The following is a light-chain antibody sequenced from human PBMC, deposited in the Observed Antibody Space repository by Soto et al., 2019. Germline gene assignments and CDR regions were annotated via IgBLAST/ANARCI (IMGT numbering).Light chain of an antibody. CDR1: SGDVGAYNF. CDR3: SSYSTGDSRVV. J-gene: IGLJ2*01. V-gene: IGLV2-14*03. Sequence: QSGLTQPASVSGSPGQTIAISCSGASGDVGAYNFVSWYQQLSGKAPKLIIYDVRNRPSGVPDRFSASRSGNTASLTISGLQPDDEADYYCSSYSTGDSRVVFGGGTKLTVL. CDR2: DVR.